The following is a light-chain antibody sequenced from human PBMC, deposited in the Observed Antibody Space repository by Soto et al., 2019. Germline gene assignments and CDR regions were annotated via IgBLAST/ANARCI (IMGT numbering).Light chain of an antibody. CDR2: DVT. Sequence: QSALTQPPSVSGSPGQSVTISCTGTSSDVGAYDYVSWYQQHPGKAPKLMIYDVTKRPSGVPDRFSGSKSGNTAFLTISGLQAEDEADYYCCSYAGSYASDYVFGAGTKVTVL. CDR1: SSDVGAYDY. CDR3: CSYAGSYASDYV. J-gene: IGLJ1*01. V-gene: IGLV2-11*01.